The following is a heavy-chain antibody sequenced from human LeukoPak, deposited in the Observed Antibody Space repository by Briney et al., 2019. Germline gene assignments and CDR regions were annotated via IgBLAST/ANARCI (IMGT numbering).Heavy chain of an antibody. CDR1: GGSISAAGYY. D-gene: IGHD4-11*01. CDR3: ARGFYRGASERSFDY. V-gene: IGHV4-31*03. CDR2: IYHSGDT. J-gene: IGHJ4*02. Sequence: RASETLSLTCTVSGGSISAAGYYWSWIRQLPGKGLEWIGYIYHSGDTYYNPSLKSRVSISGDTSKNQFSLNLASVTAADTAVYYCARGFYRGASERSFDYWGQGTLVTVSS.